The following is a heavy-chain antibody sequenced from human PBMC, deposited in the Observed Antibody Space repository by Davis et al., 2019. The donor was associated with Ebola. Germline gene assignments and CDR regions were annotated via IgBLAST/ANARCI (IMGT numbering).Heavy chain of an antibody. V-gene: IGHV1-46*01. Sequence: ASVKVSCKASGYTFTGYYMHWVRQAPGQGLEWMGIINPSGGSTSYAQKFQGRVTMTEDTSTDTAYMELSSLRSEDTAVYYCATDHPAQITHGAFDIWGQGTMVTVSS. CDR2: INPSGGST. CDR3: ATDHPAQITHGAFDI. CDR1: GYTFTGYY. D-gene: IGHD1-14*01. J-gene: IGHJ3*02.